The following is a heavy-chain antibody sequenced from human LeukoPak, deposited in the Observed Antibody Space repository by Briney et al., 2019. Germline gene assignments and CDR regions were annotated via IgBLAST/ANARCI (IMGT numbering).Heavy chain of an antibody. D-gene: IGHD3-3*01. Sequence: PGGSLRLSCAASGFTFSSYGMHWVRQAPGKGLEWVALIRYDETNKYYADSVKGRFTISRDNAKNSLYLQMNSLRAEDTAVYYCARDEYYDFWSGYYPEAPFDYWGQGTLVTVSS. CDR1: GFTFSSYG. V-gene: IGHV3-30*02. CDR3: ARDEYYDFWSGYYPEAPFDY. CDR2: IRYDETNK. J-gene: IGHJ4*02.